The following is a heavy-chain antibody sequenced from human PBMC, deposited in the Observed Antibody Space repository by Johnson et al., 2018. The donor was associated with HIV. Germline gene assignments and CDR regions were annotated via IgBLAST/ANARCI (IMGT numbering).Heavy chain of an antibody. CDR1: GFIFSSYA. V-gene: IGHV3-30*04. Sequence: QVQLVESGGGVVQTGRSLRLSCAASGFIFSSYAMHWVRQAPGEGLEWVAVISYDGNKTYYADSVRGLTIYRDNSKNTLYLQLSSLRSEDTAVYYCARDSGVPGNDAFDIWGQGTMVTVS. CDR3: ARDSGVPGNDAFDI. CDR2: ISYDGNKT. D-gene: IGHD3-10*01. J-gene: IGHJ3*02.